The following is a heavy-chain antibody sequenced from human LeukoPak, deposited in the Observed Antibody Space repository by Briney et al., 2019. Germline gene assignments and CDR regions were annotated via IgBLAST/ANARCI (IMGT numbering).Heavy chain of an antibody. Sequence: SETLSLTCAVYGGSFSGYYWSWIRQPAGKGLEWIGYIYYSGSTNYNPSLKSRVTISVDTSKNQFSLKLRSVTAADTAVYYCARVTGYVIEHYFDYWGQGTLVTVSS. D-gene: IGHD3-22*01. CDR3: ARVTGYVIEHYFDY. CDR1: GGSFSGYY. CDR2: IYYSGST. J-gene: IGHJ4*02. V-gene: IGHV4-59*01.